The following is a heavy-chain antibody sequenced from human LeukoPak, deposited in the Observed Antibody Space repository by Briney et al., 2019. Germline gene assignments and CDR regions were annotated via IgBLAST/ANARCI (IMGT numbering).Heavy chain of an antibody. CDR3: TTYYGSGETFDY. D-gene: IGHD3-10*01. Sequence: GASLRLSCAASGFTFSASAMHWVRQASGKGLEWAGRIGSKANSYATACAASVKDRFTISRDDSKNTAYLQMDSLKTEDTAVYYCTTYYGSGETFDYWGQGTLVTVSS. J-gene: IGHJ4*02. CDR2: IGSKANSYAT. V-gene: IGHV3-73*01. CDR1: GFTFSASA.